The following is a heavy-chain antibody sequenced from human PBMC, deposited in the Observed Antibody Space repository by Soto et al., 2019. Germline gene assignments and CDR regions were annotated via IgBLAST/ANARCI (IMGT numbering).Heavy chain of an antibody. D-gene: IGHD3-22*01. V-gene: IGHV3-7*01. CDR1: GFTFSSYW. CDR3: ARAYYYDSSGYPPPGY. J-gene: IGHJ4*02. Sequence: PGGSLRLSCAASGFTFSSYWMSWVRQAPGKGLEWVANIKQDGSETYYVDSLKGRFTISRDNSKNTLYLQMNSLRAEDTAVYYCARAYYYDSSGYPPPGYWGQGTLVTVSS. CDR2: IKQDGSET.